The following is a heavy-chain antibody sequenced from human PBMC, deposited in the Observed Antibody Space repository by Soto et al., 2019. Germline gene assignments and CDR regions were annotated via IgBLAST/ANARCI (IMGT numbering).Heavy chain of an antibody. CDR1: HGSISSSSYY. CDR2: IYYSGST. J-gene: IGHJ4*02. Sequence: SQTLSLTCTAYHGSISSSSYYWGWIRQPPGEALEWIGSIYYSGSTYYTPSLKSRVTISVDTSKIQFSLKLSSVTAADTAVYYCAIHYYDSSGYFPYYFDYWGQGTLVTVS. D-gene: IGHD3-22*01. CDR3: AIHYYDSSGYFPYYFDY. V-gene: IGHV4-39*01.